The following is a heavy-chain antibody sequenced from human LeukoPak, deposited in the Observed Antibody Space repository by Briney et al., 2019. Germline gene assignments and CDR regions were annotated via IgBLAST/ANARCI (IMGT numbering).Heavy chain of an antibody. J-gene: IGHJ6*03. V-gene: IGHV1-69*05. CDR2: IIPIFGTA. Sequence: ASVKVSWKASGGTFSSYAISWVRQAPGQGLEWMGGIIPIFGTANYAQKFQGRVTITTDESTSTAYMELSSLRSEDTAVYYCARGIAVAYYYYYYMDVWGKGTTVTVSS. D-gene: IGHD6-19*01. CDR1: GGTFSSYA. CDR3: ARGIAVAYYYYYYMDV.